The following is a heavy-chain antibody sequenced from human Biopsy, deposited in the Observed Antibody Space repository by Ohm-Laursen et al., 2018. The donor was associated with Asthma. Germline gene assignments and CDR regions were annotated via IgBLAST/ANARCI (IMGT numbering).Heavy chain of an antibody. CDR1: GFTFTSYW. J-gene: IGHJ4*02. Sequence: ESLKISCKASGFTFTSYWIAWVRQMSGKGLEWVGIIYPGDSDTRYSPSFQGQVTILADKSITTAYLQWSSLKASDTAMYYCARHYSPTTVTTLNDYWGQGTLVTVSS. CDR2: IYPGDSDT. CDR3: ARHYSPTTVTTLNDY. D-gene: IGHD4-11*01. V-gene: IGHV5-51*01.